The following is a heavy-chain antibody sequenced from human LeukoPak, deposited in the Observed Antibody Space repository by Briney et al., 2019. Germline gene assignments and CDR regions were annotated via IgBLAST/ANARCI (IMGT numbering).Heavy chain of an antibody. Sequence: ASVKVSSTASGYTFTTYAMHWVRQAPGQRLEWMGWINAGNGNTKYSQKFQGRVTITRDTSASTAYMELSSLRSEDTAVYYCARDRDYYDSSGLDYWGQGTLVTVSS. V-gene: IGHV1-3*01. J-gene: IGHJ4*02. CDR2: INAGNGNT. CDR3: ARDRDYYDSSGLDY. CDR1: GYTFTTYA. D-gene: IGHD3-22*01.